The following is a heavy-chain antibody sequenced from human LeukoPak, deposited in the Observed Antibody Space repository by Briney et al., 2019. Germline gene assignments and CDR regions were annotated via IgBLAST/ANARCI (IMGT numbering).Heavy chain of an antibody. J-gene: IGHJ5*02. CDR1: GYTFTGYY. CDR2: INPNSGGT. CDR3: ARDVLPHGQLPSVRRGNWFDP. Sequence: ASVKVSCKASGYTFTGYYMHWVRQAPGQGLEWMGWINPNSGGTNYAQKFQGRVTMTRDTSISTAYMELSRLRSDDTAVYYCARDVLPHGQLPSVRRGNWFDPWGQGTLVTVSS. D-gene: IGHD6-6*01. V-gene: IGHV1-2*02.